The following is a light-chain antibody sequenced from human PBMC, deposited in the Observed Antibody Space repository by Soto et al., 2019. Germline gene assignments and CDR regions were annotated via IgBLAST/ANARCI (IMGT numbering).Light chain of an antibody. CDR2: EVN. J-gene: IGLJ1*01. V-gene: IGLV2-23*02. CDR1: SSNVGGYKL. Sequence: QSALTQPASVSVSPGQSITISCTGTSSNVGGYKLVSWYQQHPGKAPKLMIFEVNKRPSGVSNRFSGSKSGNTASLTISGLKVEGEADYYCCSSGGSPTYVFGTGTKVTVL. CDR3: CSSGGSPTYV.